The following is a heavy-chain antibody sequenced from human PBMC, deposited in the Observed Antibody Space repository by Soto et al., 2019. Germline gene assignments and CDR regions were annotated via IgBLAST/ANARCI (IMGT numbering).Heavy chain of an antibody. J-gene: IGHJ3*02. D-gene: IGHD2-2*01. CDR3: ASRSDIVVVPAAEAGAFDI. CDR2: ISAYNGNT. V-gene: IGHV1-18*01. CDR1: GYTCTSYG. Sequence: GASVKVSCKASGYTCTSYGINWVGQAPGQGVEWMGWISAYNGNTNYAQKLQGRVTMTTDTSTSTAYMELRSLRSDDTAVYYCASRSDIVVVPAAEAGAFDIWGQGTMVTVSS.